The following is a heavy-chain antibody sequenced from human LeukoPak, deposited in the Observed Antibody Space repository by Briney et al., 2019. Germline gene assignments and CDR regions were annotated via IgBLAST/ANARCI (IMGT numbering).Heavy chain of an antibody. Sequence: SVKVSCKASGYTFTSYDINWVRQAPGQGLQWMGGIIPIFGTANYAQKFQGRVTITADKSTSTAYMELSSLRSEDTAVYYCARGRGGKYCSGGSCYSYDYYCYYMDVWGKGTTVTVSS. CDR1: GYTFTSYD. J-gene: IGHJ6*03. V-gene: IGHV1-69*06. CDR2: IIPIFGTA. D-gene: IGHD2-15*01. CDR3: ARGRGGKYCSGGSCYSYDYYCYYMDV.